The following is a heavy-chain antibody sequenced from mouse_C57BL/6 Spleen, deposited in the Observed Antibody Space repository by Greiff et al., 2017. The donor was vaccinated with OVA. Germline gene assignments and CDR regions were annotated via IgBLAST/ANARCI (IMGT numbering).Heavy chain of an antibody. D-gene: IGHD1-1*01. V-gene: IGHV2-2*01. J-gene: IGHJ4*01. CDR2: IWSGGST. CDR1: GFSLTSYG. CDR3: ASLITTVRYYAMDY. Sequence: VKLQESGPGLVQPSQSLSITCTVSGFSLTSYGVHWVRQSPGKGLEWLGVIWSGGSTDDNAAFISRLSISKDNSKSQVFFKMNSLQADDTAIYYCASLITTVRYYAMDYWGQGTSVIVSS.